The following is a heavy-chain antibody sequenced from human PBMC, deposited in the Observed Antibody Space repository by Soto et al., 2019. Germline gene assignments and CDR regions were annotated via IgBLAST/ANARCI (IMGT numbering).Heavy chain of an antibody. CDR2: ISWNSGSI. CDR1: GFTFDDYA. CDR3: ATAQVGATPFDY. V-gene: IGHV3-9*01. D-gene: IGHD1-26*01. Sequence: EVQLVESGGGLVQPGRSLRLSCAASGFTFDDYAMHWVRQAPGKGLEWVSGISWNSGSIGYADSVKGRFTISRDNAKNSLYLQMNSLRAEDTAVYYCATAQVGATPFDYWGQGTLVTVSS. J-gene: IGHJ4*02.